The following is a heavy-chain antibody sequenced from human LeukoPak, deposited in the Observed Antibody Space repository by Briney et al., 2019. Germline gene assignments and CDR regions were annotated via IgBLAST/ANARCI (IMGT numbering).Heavy chain of an antibody. CDR3: ARDLLVGRSLDI. CDR1: GGSISSSSYY. V-gene: IGHV4-61*01. Sequence: SETLSLTCTVSGGSISSSSYYWSWIRQPPGKGLEWIGYIYYSGSTNYNPSLKSRVTISVDTSKNQFSLKLSSVTAADTAVYYCARDLLVGRSLDIWGQGTMVTVSS. CDR2: IYYSGST. D-gene: IGHD6-13*01. J-gene: IGHJ3*02.